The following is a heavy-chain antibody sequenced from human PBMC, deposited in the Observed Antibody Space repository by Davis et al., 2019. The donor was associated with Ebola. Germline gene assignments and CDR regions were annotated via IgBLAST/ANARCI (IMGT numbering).Heavy chain of an antibody. CDR2: VNPNDGTT. D-gene: IGHD2-21*02. Sequence: ASVKVSCKASGYTFTSYGISWVRQAPGQGLEWMGVVNPNDGTTTYAQRFRDRVTMTRDTSTSTVYMELSSLRSDDTAVYFCVIITMTWGQGTLVTVSS. J-gene: IGHJ4*02. V-gene: IGHV1-18*01. CDR1: GYTFTSYG. CDR3: VIITMT.